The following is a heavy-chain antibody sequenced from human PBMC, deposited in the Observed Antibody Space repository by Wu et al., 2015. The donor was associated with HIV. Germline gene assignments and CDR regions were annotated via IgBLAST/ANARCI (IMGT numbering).Heavy chain of an antibody. J-gene: IGHJ6*03. D-gene: IGHD6-6*01. CDR3: ASTHSIAATTYYYYYMDV. CDR1: GGTFSSYA. V-gene: IGHV1-69*05. Sequence: QVQLVQSGAEVKKPGPSVKVSCKASGGTFSSYAISWVRQAPGQGLEWMGGIIPIFGTANYAQKFQGRVTITTDESTSTAYMELSSLRSEDTAVYYCASTHSIAATTYYYYYMDVWGKGTTVTVSS. CDR2: IIPIFGTA.